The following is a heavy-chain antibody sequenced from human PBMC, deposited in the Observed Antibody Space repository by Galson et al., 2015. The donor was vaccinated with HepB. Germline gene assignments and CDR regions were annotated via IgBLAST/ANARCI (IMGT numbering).Heavy chain of an antibody. CDR2: IKSKTDGGTT. Sequence: SLRLSCAASGFTFSNAWMSWVRQAPGKGLEWVGRIKSKTDGGTTDYAAPVKGRFTISRDDSKNTLYLQMNSLKTEDTAVYYCTARIATAGTEGYYYYGMDVWGQGTTVTVSS. J-gene: IGHJ6*02. CDR1: GFTFSNAW. CDR3: TARIATAGTEGYYYYGMDV. V-gene: IGHV3-15*01. D-gene: IGHD6-13*01.